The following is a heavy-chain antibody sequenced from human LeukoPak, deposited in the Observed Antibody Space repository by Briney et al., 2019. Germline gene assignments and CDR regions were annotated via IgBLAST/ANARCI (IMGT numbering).Heavy chain of an antibody. CDR2: INPSGGST. CDR1: GYTFTSYY. Sequence: APVKVSCKAFGYTFTSYYIHWVRQAPGQGLEWMGIINPSGGSTNYAQDFQGRVTMTRDTSTSTVYMELSSLRSEDTAVYYCARRELAGSTAYFDYWGQGTLVTVSS. V-gene: IGHV1-46*01. CDR3: ARRELAGSTAYFDY. J-gene: IGHJ4*02. D-gene: IGHD1-26*01.